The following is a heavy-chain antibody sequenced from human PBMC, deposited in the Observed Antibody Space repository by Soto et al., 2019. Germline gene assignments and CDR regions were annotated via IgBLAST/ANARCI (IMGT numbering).Heavy chain of an antibody. CDR3: ARDGRGGSGGSYWFDP. CDR2: IWYDGSNK. Sequence: PGGSLRLSCAASGFTFSSYGMHWVRQAPGKGLEWVAVIWYDGSNKYYADSVKGRFTISRDNSKNTLYLQMNSLRAEDTAVYYRARDGRGGSGGSYWFDPWGQGTLVTVSA. V-gene: IGHV3-33*01. D-gene: IGHD2-15*01. J-gene: IGHJ5*02. CDR1: GFTFSSYG.